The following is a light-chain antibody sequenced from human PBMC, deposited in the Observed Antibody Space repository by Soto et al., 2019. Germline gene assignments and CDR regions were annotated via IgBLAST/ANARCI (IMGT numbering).Light chain of an antibody. Sequence: DIQMTQSPSTLSASVGDRVTITCRASQSISSWLAWYQQKPGKAPNLLIYKASTLESGVPSRFSGSGFGTVFTLTISSLQPDDFADYYCQQYGSYSWTFGQGTKVEIK. CDR3: QQYGSYSWT. J-gene: IGKJ1*01. V-gene: IGKV1-5*03. CDR1: QSISSW. CDR2: KAS.